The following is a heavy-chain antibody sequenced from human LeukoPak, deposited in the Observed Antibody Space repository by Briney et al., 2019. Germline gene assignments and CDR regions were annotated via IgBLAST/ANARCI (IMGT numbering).Heavy chain of an antibody. J-gene: IGHJ4*02. CDR3: AKSGRGDYGDYLDY. V-gene: IGHV3-9*01. CDR2: ISWNSGSI. CDR1: GFTFHDYA. Sequence: GRSLRLSCAASGFTFHDYAMHWVRQAPGKGLEWVSGISWNSGSIGYADSVKGRFTISRDNAKNSLYLQMNSLRAEDTALYYCAKSGRGDYGDYLDYWGQGTLVTGSS. D-gene: IGHD4-17*01.